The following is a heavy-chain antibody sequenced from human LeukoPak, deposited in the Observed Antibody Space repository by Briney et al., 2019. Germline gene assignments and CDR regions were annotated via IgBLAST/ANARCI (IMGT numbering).Heavy chain of an antibody. Sequence: ASVKVSCKASGYTFTSYDINWVRQATGQGLEWMGWMSPSSGNTGFAQKFQGRVTMTRNTSINTAYMELSSLRSEDTAVYYCARAGSSTYGTIDYWGQGTLVTVSS. V-gene: IGHV1-8*01. CDR1: GYTFTSYD. CDR3: ARAGSSTYGTIDY. D-gene: IGHD4-17*01. J-gene: IGHJ4*02. CDR2: MSPSSGNT.